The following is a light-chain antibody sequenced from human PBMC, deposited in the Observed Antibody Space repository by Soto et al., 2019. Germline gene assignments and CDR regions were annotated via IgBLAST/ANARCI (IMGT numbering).Light chain of an antibody. CDR2: DDS. Sequence: SYELTQPPSVSVAPGQTARVTCGGNNIVTKSVHWYQQKSGQAPVLVVCDDSDRPSGIPERFSGSNSGNTATLTISRVEAGDEADYYCQVWDSSSDHYVFGTGTKLTVL. CDR1: NIVTKS. J-gene: IGLJ1*01. V-gene: IGLV3-21*02. CDR3: QVWDSSSDHYV.